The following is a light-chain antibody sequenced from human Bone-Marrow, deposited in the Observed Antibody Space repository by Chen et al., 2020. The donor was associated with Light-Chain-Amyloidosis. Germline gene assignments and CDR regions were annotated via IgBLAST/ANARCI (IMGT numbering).Light chain of an antibody. J-gene: IGLJ2*01. CDR3: GTWDSSLNAAV. CDR1: TSNLGNNY. Sequence: QAALTQETSVSASPGQTVTISCSGSTSNLGNNYVSWFHHLPGTAPKLRIYDNNERPSGISDRFSGSKSATSAALGISGLRTGDEADYYCGTWDSSLNAAVFGGGTKVTVL. V-gene: IGLV1-51*01. CDR2: DNN.